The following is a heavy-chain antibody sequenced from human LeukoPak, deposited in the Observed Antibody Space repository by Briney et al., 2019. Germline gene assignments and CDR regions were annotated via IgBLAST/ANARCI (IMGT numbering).Heavy chain of an antibody. CDR1: GFTFSSYS. D-gene: IGHD4-11*01. CDR3: VRDLDTITTAFLAY. Sequence: GGSLRLSCAASGFTFSSYSMNWVRQAPGKGLEWVSSISRSSRHTYYVDSVKGRFTIYRDDAESSLYPQMNSLRAEDTAVYYCVRDLDTITTAFLAYWGQGTLVTVSS. J-gene: IGHJ4*02. V-gene: IGHV3-21*01. CDR2: ISRSSRHT.